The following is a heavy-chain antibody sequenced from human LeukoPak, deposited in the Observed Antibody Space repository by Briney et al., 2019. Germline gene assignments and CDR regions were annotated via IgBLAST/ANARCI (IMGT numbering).Heavy chain of an antibody. CDR1: GGSISSSSYY. V-gene: IGHV4-39*07. CDR2: IYDSGST. Sequence: SETLSLTCTVSGGSISSSSYYWGWIRQPPGKGLEWIGNIYDSGSTYYNPSLKRRVTISVDTSKNQFSLKLSSVTAADTAVYYCATDNSYGSGSYYTWGQGTLVTVSS. J-gene: IGHJ4*02. D-gene: IGHD3-10*01. CDR3: ATDNSYGSGSYYT.